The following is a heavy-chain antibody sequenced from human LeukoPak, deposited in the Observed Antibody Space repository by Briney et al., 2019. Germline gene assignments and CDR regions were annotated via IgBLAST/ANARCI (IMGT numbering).Heavy chain of an antibody. CDR3: ARGITSSGRMGAFDI. CDR2: INHSGST. Sequence: NPSETLSLTCAVYGGSFSGYYWSWIRQPPGKGLEWIGEINHSGSTNYNPSLKSRVTISVDTSKNQFSLKLSSVTAADTAVYYCARGITSSGRMGAFDIWGQGTMVTVPS. CDR1: GGSFSGYY. J-gene: IGHJ3*02. V-gene: IGHV4-34*01. D-gene: IGHD6-19*01.